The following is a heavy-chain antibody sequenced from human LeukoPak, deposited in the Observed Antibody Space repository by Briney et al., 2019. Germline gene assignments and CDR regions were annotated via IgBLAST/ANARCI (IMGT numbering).Heavy chain of an antibody. CDR1: GFTFSSYG. Sequence: GGSLRLSCAASGFTFSSYGMHWVRQAPGKGLEWVSSISSSSTYIYYADSVKGRFTISRDNAKNSLYLQMNSLRAEDTAVYYCARAGVAGLTPWGQGTLVTVSS. CDR2: ISSSSTYI. CDR3: ARAGVAGLTP. D-gene: IGHD6-19*01. V-gene: IGHV3-21*01. J-gene: IGHJ5*02.